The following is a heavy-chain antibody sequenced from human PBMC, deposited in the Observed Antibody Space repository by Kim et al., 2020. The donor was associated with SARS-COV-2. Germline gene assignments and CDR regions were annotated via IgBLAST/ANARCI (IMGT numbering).Heavy chain of an antibody. CDR2: LFRQGTT. V-gene: IGHV3-53*01. J-gene: IGHJ4*02. D-gene: IGHD6-6*01. CDR1: GFTVSADH. CDR3: AGWTSSSWFDY. Sequence: GGSLRLSCAASGFTVSADHMSWVRQAPGKGLEWVSVLFRQGTTDYADSVRGRFTISRDNSLYLQMNSLKAEDTAVYYCAGWTSSSWFDYWGQGTLVTVSS.